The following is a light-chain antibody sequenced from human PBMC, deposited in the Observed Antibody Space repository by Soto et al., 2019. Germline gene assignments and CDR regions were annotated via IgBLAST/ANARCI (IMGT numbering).Light chain of an antibody. Sequence: QSVLTQPPSASGTPGQRVTISCSGSGSNIGSDTVNWYQQLPGTAPKLLIYSINQRPSGVPDRFSGSKSGTSAPLAISGLQSYDEAEYYGAAWDDSLNGVVFGGGTKLTVL. CDR2: SIN. V-gene: IGLV1-44*01. CDR1: GSNIGSDT. CDR3: AAWDDSLNGVV. J-gene: IGLJ2*01.